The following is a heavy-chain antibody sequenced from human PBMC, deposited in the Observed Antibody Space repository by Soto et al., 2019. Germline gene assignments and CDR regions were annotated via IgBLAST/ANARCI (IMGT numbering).Heavy chain of an antibody. Sequence: QVQLVESGGGVVQPGRSLRLSCAASGFIFSSYALHWVRQAPGKGLEWVALISYDGSNKYYADSVKGRFTISRDNSKNRVYLQMNSLRAEDTAVYYCARVSALRAFDPWGQGTLVTVSS. V-gene: IGHV3-30-3*01. D-gene: IGHD2-15*01. CDR3: ARVSALRAFDP. CDR2: ISYDGSNK. CDR1: GFIFSSYA. J-gene: IGHJ5*02.